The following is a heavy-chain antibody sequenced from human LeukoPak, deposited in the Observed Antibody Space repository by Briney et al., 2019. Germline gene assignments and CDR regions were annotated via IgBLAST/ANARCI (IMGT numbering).Heavy chain of an antibody. CDR1: GFTFSIYG. Sequence: GGTLRLSCAASGFTFSIYGMSWVRQAPGRGLEGVSAMSGRGGSTYYADSVKGRFTISRDNSKNTLYLQMNSLRAEDTAVYYCAKDGYYDSSAYYYVRYFDLWGRGTLVTVSS. D-gene: IGHD3-22*01. CDR2: MSGRGGST. CDR3: AKDGYYDSSAYYYVRYFDL. V-gene: IGHV3-23*01. J-gene: IGHJ2*01.